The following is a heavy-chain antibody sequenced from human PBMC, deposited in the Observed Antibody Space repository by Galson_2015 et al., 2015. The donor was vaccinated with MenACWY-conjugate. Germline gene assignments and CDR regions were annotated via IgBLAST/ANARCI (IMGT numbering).Heavy chain of an antibody. J-gene: IGHJ4*02. Sequence: ETLSLTCSVSGDSISKGFSWEWIRQPPGKTLEWIGCVFHEGTTSYNPSFKSRVNISFDTSKNDFSLKLTNATAADTAVYYCMRGVKTWGQGTLVTVSS. CDR1: GDSISKGFS. V-gene: IGHV4-38-2*01. CDR3: MRGVKT. CDR2: VFHEGTT. D-gene: IGHD2-21*01.